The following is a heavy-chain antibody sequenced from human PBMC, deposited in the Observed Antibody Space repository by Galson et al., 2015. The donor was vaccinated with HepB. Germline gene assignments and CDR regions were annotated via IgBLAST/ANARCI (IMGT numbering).Heavy chain of an antibody. CDR1: GFTFSSYG. CDR2: IWYDGSNK. Sequence: SLRLSCAASGFTFSSYGMHWVRQAPGKGLEWVAVIWYDGSNKYYADSVKGRFTISRDNSKNTLYLQMNSLRAEDTAVYYCARITPGTWPVDYWGQGTLVTVSS. J-gene: IGHJ4*02. D-gene: IGHD1-1*01. CDR3: ARITPGTWPVDY. V-gene: IGHV3-33*01.